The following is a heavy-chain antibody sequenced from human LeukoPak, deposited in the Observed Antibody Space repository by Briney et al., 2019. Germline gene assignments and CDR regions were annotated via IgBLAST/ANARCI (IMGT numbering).Heavy chain of an antibody. J-gene: IGHJ4*02. CDR2: ISAYNGNT. D-gene: IGHD3-10*01. Sequence: ASVKVSCKASGYTFTSYGISWVRQAPGQGLEWMGWISAYNGNTNYAQKLQGRVTMTTDTSTSTAYMELRSLRSDDTAVYYCARDQPPYGSGLLGDYWGQGTLVTVSS. CDR3: ARDQPPYGSGLLGDY. CDR1: GYTFTSYG. V-gene: IGHV1-18*01.